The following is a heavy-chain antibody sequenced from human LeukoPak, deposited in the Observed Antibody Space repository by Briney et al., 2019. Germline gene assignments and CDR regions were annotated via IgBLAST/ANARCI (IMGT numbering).Heavy chain of an antibody. J-gene: IGHJ4*02. D-gene: IGHD3-10*01. CDR3: ARGPYYGSGSYTY. V-gene: IGHV4-34*01. CDR2: INHSGST. CDR1: GGSFSGYY. Sequence: SETLSLTCAVYGGSFSGYYWSWIRQPPGKGLDWIGEINHSGSTNYNPSLKSRVTISVDTSKNQFSLKLSSVTAADTAVYYCARGPYYGSGSYTYWGQGTLVTVSS.